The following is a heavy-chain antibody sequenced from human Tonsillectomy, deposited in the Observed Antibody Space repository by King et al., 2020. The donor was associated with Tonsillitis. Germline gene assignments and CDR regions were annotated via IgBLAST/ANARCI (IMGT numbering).Heavy chain of an antibody. D-gene: IGHD4-17*01. CDR1: GDSISSGGYS. J-gene: IGHJ6*02. CDR2: IYESGST. Sequence: QLQESGSGLVKPSQTLSLTCAVSGDSISSGGYSWSWIRQPPGKGLEWIGYIYESGSTYYNPSLKSRVTISVDRSKNQFSLKLSSVTAADTAVYYSARGGESTVTGGMDVWGQGTTVTVSS. V-gene: IGHV4-30-2*01. CDR3: ARGGESTVTGGMDV.